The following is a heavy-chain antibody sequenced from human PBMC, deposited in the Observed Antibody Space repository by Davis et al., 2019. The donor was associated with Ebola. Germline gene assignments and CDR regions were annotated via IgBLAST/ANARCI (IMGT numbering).Heavy chain of an antibody. Sequence: AASVKVSCKASGGTFSSYAISWVRQAPGQGLEWMGGIIPIIGTTNYAQRFQGRVTITADESTNTAYMELSSLRSEDTAVYYCARAPYYYDSSGSMDVWGKGTTVTVSS. CDR1: GGTFSSYA. J-gene: IGHJ6*04. D-gene: IGHD3-22*01. CDR3: ARAPYYYDSSGSMDV. CDR2: IIPIIGTT. V-gene: IGHV1-69*13.